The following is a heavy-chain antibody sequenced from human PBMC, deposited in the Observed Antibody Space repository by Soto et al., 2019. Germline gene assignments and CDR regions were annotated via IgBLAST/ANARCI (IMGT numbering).Heavy chain of an antibody. V-gene: IGHV1-46*03. J-gene: IGHJ6*03. Sequence: ASVKVSCKASGYTFTSYYMHWVRQAPGQGLEWMGIINPSGGSTSYAQKFQGRVTMTRDTSTSTVYMELSSLRSEDTAVYYCARGIVVVPAAMPLTYMDVWGKGTTVTVSS. D-gene: IGHD2-2*01. CDR1: GYTFTSYY. CDR3: ARGIVVVPAAMPLTYMDV. CDR2: INPSGGST.